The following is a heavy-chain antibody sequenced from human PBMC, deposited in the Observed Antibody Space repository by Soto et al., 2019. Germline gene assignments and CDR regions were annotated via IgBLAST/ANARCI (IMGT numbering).Heavy chain of an antibody. V-gene: IGHV3-49*04. Sequence: LRLSCAASGFTFSSYWMSWVRQAPGKGLEWVGFIRSKAYGGTTEYAASVKGRFTISRDDSKSIAYLQMNSLKTEDTAVYYCTSSSLYYYGSGSYLRPFDYWGQGTLVTVSS. J-gene: IGHJ4*02. D-gene: IGHD3-10*01. CDR1: GFTFSSYW. CDR3: TSSSLYYYGSGSYLRPFDY. CDR2: IRSKAYGGTT.